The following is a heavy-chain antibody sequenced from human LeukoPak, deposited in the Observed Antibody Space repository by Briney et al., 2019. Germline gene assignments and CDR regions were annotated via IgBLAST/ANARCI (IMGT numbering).Heavy chain of an antibody. CDR3: ARTPYDSSGYYYLGDALDI. Sequence: ASVKVSCKASGGTFSSYAISWVRQAPGQGLEWMGIINPSGGSTSYAQKFQGRVTMTRDMSTSTVYMELSSLRSEDTAVYYCARTPYDSSGYYYLGDALDIWGQGTMVTVSS. J-gene: IGHJ3*02. V-gene: IGHV1-46*01. CDR1: GGTFSSYA. D-gene: IGHD3-22*01. CDR2: INPSGGST.